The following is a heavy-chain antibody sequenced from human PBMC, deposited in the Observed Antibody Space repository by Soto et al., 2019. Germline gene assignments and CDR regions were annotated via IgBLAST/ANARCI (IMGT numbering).Heavy chain of an antibody. J-gene: IGHJ4*02. CDR3: ARSIAVAAVDY. CDR1: GFTFSSYS. Sequence: EVQLVESGGGLVKPGGSLRLSCAASGFTFSSYSMNWVRQAPGKGLEWVSTISSSSSYIYYADSVKGRFTISRDNAKNSLYLQMNSLRAEDTAVYYCARSIAVAAVDYWGQGTLVTVSS. D-gene: IGHD6-19*01. CDR2: ISSSSSYI. V-gene: IGHV3-21*01.